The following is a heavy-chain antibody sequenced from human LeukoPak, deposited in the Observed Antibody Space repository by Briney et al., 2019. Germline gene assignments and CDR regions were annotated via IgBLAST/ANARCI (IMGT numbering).Heavy chain of an antibody. J-gene: IGHJ5*02. V-gene: IGHV3-23*01. CDR2: INGRGDNT. CDR1: GFTFSTYA. D-gene: IGHD5-12*01. CDR3: AKDRFSPGFNLFAP. Sequence: GGSLRLSCAASGFTFSTYAMSWVRQAPGKGLEWVSAINGRGDNTYYADFVKGRFTISRDNSKSTVFLQMNSLRTEDTAVYYCAKDRFSPGFNLFAPWGQGTLVTVSS.